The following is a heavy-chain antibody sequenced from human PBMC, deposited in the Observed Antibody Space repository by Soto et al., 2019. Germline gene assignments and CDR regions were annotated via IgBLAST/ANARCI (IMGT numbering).Heavy chain of an antibody. CDR1: GFTFDDYA. D-gene: IGHD3-22*01. CDR2: ITWNSGDI. Sequence: EVQLVESGGGLVQPGRSLRLSCAASGFTFDDYAMHWVRQAPGKGREWVSGITWNSGDITYTGSVKGRFSISRDNAENSLYLHMNSLRPEDTAFYYCARSRGLVSRPLDLWGQGTLVTVSS. CDR3: ARSRGLVSRPLDL. V-gene: IGHV3-9*01. J-gene: IGHJ5*02.